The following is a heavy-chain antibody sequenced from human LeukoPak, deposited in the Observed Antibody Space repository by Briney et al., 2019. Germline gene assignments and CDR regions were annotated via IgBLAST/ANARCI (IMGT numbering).Heavy chain of an antibody. V-gene: IGHV3-53*01. CDR2: IYSGGST. Sequence: GGSLRLSCSASGFTVSSNYMSWVRQAPGKGLEWVSVIYSGGSTYYADSVKGRFTISRDNSKNTLYLQMNSLRAEDTAVYYCARDHRGGDMAYFDYWGQGTLVTVSS. D-gene: IGHD3-16*01. CDR1: GFTVSSNY. J-gene: IGHJ4*02. CDR3: ARDHRGGDMAYFDY.